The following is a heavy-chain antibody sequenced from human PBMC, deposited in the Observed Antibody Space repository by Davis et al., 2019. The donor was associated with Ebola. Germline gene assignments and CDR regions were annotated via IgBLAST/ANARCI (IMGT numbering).Heavy chain of an antibody. CDR3: ARYFWSGYPPYYYYMDV. D-gene: IGHD3-3*01. J-gene: IGHJ6*03. CDR2: IYYSGST. CDR1: GGSISSYY. Sequence: MPGGSLRLSCTVSGGSISSYYWSWIRQPPGKGLEWNGYIYYSGSTKYNPSLKSRVTVSVDTSKNQFSLKLSSVTAADTAVYYCARYFWSGYPPYYYYMDVWGKGTTVTVSS. V-gene: IGHV4-59*01.